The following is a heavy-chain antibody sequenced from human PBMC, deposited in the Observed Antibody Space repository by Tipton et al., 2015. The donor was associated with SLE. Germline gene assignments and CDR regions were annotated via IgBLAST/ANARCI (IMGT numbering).Heavy chain of an antibody. CDR2: IYSGGST. CDR1: GFTVSSNY. Sequence: GSLRLSCAASGFTVSSNYMSWVRQAPGKGLEWVSVIYSGGSTYYADSVKGRFTISRDNSKNTLYPQMNSLRAEDTAVYYCARDGPSGSYGYWGQGTLVTVSS. J-gene: IGHJ4*02. D-gene: IGHD1-26*01. CDR3: ARDGPSGSYGY. V-gene: IGHV3-66*01.